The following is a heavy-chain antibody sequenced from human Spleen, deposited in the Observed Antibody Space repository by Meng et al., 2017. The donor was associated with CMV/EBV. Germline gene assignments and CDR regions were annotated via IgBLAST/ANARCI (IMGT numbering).Heavy chain of an antibody. D-gene: IGHD2-2*02. V-gene: IGHV1-46*01. CDR3: AREGGYCSSTSCYRSWFDP. J-gene: IGHJ5*02. CDR1: GGTFITYT. CDR2: INPSGGST. Sequence: ASVKVSCKSSGGTFITYTFSWVRQAPGQGLEWMGIINPSGGSTSYAQKFQGRVTMTRDTSTSTVYMELSSLRSEDTAVYYCAREGGYCSSTSCYRSWFDPWGQGTLVTVSS.